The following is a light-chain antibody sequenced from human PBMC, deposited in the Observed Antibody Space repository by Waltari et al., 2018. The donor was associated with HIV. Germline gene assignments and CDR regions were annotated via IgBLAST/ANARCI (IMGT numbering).Light chain of an antibody. CDR3: CAYAAAHISYV. V-gene: IGLV2-11*01. Sequence: QSALTQPPSVSGSPGQSVTISCPGTRSDVGDYNSVSWYQQHPGNAPQLIIFDASQRPSGVPDRVSGSKSGSTASLTISGLQTEDEADYFCCAYAAAHISYVFGSGTKVAVL. CDR2: DAS. CDR1: RSDVGDYNS. J-gene: IGLJ1*01.